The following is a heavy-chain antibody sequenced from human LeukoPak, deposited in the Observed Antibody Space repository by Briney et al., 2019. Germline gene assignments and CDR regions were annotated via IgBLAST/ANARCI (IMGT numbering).Heavy chain of an antibody. CDR3: ATDLSYYGAGSFYIGF. J-gene: IGHJ1*01. CDR1: GYTLIELS. Sequence: ASVKVSCKVSGYTLIELSLHWVRQAPGKGPEWMGGFDPEYGKIIYSQKFQGRLTLIEDTSTDTAYMELSSLRSEDTAVYYCATDLSYYGAGSFYIGFWGQGSLVTVSS. CDR2: FDPEYGKI. D-gene: IGHD3-10*01. V-gene: IGHV1-24*01.